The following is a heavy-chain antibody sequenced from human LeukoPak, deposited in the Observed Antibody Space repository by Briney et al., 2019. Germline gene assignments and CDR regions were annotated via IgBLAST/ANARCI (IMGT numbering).Heavy chain of an antibody. V-gene: IGHV4-34*01. Sequence: PSETLSVTCAVYGESFSAYFWNWIRQAPGKPLEYIGEINHRGSSHYNPSLKTRVTLSVDTSKNQFSLKLTSVTAADTAVYFCARGSSFDGYCSAGACDAGYYDSWGQGTPVTVSS. CDR3: ARGSSFDGYCSAGACDAGYYDS. CDR1: GESFSAYF. J-gene: IGHJ4*02. D-gene: IGHD2-15*01. CDR2: INHRGSS.